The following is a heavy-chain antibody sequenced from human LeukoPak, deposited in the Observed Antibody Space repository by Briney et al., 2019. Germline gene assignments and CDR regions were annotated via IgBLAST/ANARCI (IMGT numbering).Heavy chain of an antibody. D-gene: IGHD4-11*01. J-gene: IGHJ4*02. CDR1: GFTFSSYA. CDR2: ISYDGSNK. Sequence: GRSLRLSCAASGFTFSSYAMHWVRQAPGKGLEWVAVISYDGSNKYYADSVKGRFTISRDNSKNTLFLQMNSLRAEDTAVYYCAKVGLTVTTILDYFDYWGQGTLVTVSS. CDR3: AKVGLTVTTILDYFDY. V-gene: IGHV3-30*04.